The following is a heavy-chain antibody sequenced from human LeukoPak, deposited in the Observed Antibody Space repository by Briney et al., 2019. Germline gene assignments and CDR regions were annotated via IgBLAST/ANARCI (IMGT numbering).Heavy chain of an antibody. V-gene: IGHV4-4*09. Sequence: PSGTLSLTCTVSGGSFSAYYWSWVRQPPGKGREWIGYIYTAGTTSYNPSLKSRVTISIDTSKNQFSLQLNSVTAADTAVYYCARERYDFWSLDYWGQGTLVTFSS. D-gene: IGHD3-3*01. J-gene: IGHJ4*02. CDR1: GGSFSAYY. CDR3: ARERYDFWSLDY. CDR2: IYTAGTT.